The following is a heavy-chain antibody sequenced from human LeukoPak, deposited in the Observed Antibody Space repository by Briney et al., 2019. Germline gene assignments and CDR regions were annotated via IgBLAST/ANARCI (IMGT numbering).Heavy chain of an antibody. D-gene: IGHD1-26*01. CDR1: GYTFTGYY. Sequence: ASVKVSCKASGYTFTGYYMHWVRQAPGQGLEWMGWINPNSGGTNYAQKFQGRVTITTDESTSTAYMELSSLRSEDTAVYYCARDRSGSYPTYFDYWGQGTLVTVSS. J-gene: IGHJ4*02. V-gene: IGHV1-2*02. CDR3: ARDRSGSYPTYFDY. CDR2: INPNSGGT.